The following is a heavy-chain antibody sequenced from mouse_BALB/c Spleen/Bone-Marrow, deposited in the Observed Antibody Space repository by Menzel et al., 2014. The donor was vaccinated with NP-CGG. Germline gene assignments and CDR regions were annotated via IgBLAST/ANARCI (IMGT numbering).Heavy chain of an antibody. J-gene: IGHJ2*01. V-gene: IGHV5-9-4*01. CDR2: ISSGGSYT. Sequence: EVMLVESGGGLVEPGGSLKLSCAASGFTFSYYAMSWVRQSPEKRLEWVAEISSGGSYTYYPDTVTGRFTISRDNAENTLYLEMSSLRSEDTAMYYCARDRYSFDYWGQGTTLTVSS. CDR3: ARDRYSFDY. D-gene: IGHD2-14*01. CDR1: GFTFSYYA.